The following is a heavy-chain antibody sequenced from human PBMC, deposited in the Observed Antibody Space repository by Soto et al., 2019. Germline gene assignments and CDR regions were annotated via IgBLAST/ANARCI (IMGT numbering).Heavy chain of an antibody. CDR1: GYTFPSYG. CDR2: VNVYHGYT. J-gene: IGHJ6*02. CDR3: ARVGDVSGTYSDRYYYYGMDV. Sequence: ASVKVSCKASGYTFPSYGINWVRQAPGQGLEWMGWVNVYHGYTEYAEKVQGRVTMTTDTSTGTAHMELSSLRSDDTAVYYCARVGDVSGTYSDRYYYYGMDVWGQGTMVTVSS. V-gene: IGHV1-18*01. D-gene: IGHD3-10*01.